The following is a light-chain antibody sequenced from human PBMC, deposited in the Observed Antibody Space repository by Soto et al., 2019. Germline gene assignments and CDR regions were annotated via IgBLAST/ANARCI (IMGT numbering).Light chain of an antibody. Sequence: LTQSPSVSGSPGQSVTISCTGTSTDFVSYNRVSWYQQPPGTAPKLMIYEVSKRPSGVPDRFSGSKSGNTASLTISGLQAADEADYYCSLYTSENAYVFGTGTKVT. CDR2: EVS. J-gene: IGLJ1*01. V-gene: IGLV2-18*01. CDR3: SLYTSENAYV. CDR1: STDFVSYNR.